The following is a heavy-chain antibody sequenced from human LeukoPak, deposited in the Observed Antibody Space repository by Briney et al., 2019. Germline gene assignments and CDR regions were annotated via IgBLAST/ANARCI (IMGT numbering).Heavy chain of an antibody. CDR2: IIPIFGTA. J-gene: IGHJ4*02. CDR3: AREKDIVVVPAARGGFDY. D-gene: IGHD2-2*01. Sequence: SVEVSCKASGGTFSSYAISWVRQAPGQGLEWMGGIIPIFGTANYAQKFQGRVTITADKSTSTAYMELSSLRSEDTAVYYCAREKDIVVVPAARGGFDYWGQGTLVTVSS. V-gene: IGHV1-69*06. CDR1: GGTFSSYA.